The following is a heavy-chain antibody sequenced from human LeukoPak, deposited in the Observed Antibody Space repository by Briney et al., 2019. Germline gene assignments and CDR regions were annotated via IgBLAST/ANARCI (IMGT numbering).Heavy chain of an antibody. Sequence: ASVKVSCKASGYTFTSYGISWVRQAPGQGLEWMGWISAYNGNTNYAQKLQGRVTMTTDTSTSTAYMELRSLRSDDTAVYYCASMDSSGPAGIWFDPWGQGTLVTVSS. J-gene: IGHJ5*02. V-gene: IGHV1-18*01. CDR1: GYTFTSYG. CDR3: ASMDSSGPAGIWFDP. D-gene: IGHD6-19*01. CDR2: ISAYNGNT.